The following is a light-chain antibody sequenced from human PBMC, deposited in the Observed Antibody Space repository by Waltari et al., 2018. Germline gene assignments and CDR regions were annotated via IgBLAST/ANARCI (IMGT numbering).Light chain of an antibody. Sequence: QSILTQPTSVSGAPGQRVTISCTGSSSNIGAGHDVHWYQAFPGTAPKLLIYGNNKQPSGVPDRFSGSKSGSSASLAINGLQAEDEADYYCQSFDSNVRGGVVFGGGTKVTVL. CDR2: GNN. CDR3: QSFDSNVRGGVV. CDR1: SSNIGAGHD. V-gene: IGLV1-40*01. J-gene: IGLJ3*02.